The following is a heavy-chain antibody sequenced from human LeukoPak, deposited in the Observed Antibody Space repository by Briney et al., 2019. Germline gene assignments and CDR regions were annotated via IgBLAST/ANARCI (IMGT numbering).Heavy chain of an antibody. V-gene: IGHV3-48*03. CDR3: ARDVGYGSGSSTFDY. Sequence: PGGSLRLSCAASGFTFSNYEMNWIRQAPGKGLEWISYISNSGTTKYYADSVKGRFTISRDNAKNSLYLQMNSPRAEDTAVYYCARDVGYGSGSSTFDYWGQGTLVTVSS. D-gene: IGHD3-10*01. CDR1: GFTFSNYE. CDR2: ISNSGTTK. J-gene: IGHJ4*02.